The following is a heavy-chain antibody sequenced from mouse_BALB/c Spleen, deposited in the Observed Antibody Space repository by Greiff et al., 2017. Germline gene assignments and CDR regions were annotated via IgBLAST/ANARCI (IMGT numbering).Heavy chain of an antibody. CDR2: INPSTGYT. D-gene: IGHD2-2*01. Sequence: QVQLKQSGAELAKPGASVKMSCKASGYTFTSYWMHWVKQRPGQGLEWIGYINPSTGYTEYNQKFKDKATLTADKSSSTAYMQLSSLTSEDSAVYYCARSLYYGYGYFDYWGQGTTLTVSS. J-gene: IGHJ2*01. CDR3: ARSLYYGYGYFDY. CDR1: GYTFTSYW. V-gene: IGHV1-7*01.